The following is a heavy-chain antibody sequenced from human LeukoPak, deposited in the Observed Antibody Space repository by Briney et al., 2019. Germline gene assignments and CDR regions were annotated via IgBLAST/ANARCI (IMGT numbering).Heavy chain of an antibody. CDR1: GFTFSSYT. CDR2: IGRSSSTI. Sequence: GGSLRLSCAASGFTFSSYTMNWVRQAPGKGLECVSYIGRSSSTIYYADSVKGRFTISRDNAKNSLYLQMNSLRAEDTAVYYCARDGYCSSTSCYTPYYYYYMDVWGKGTTVTVSS. D-gene: IGHD2-2*02. J-gene: IGHJ6*03. CDR3: ARDGYCSSTSCYTPYYYYYMDV. V-gene: IGHV3-48*04.